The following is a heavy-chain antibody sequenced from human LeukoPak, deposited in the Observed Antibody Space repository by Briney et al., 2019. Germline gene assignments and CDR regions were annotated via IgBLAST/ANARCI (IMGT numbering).Heavy chain of an antibody. J-gene: IGHJ4*02. Sequence: GGSLRLSCAASGFTFSSYWMHWVRQAPGKGLVWVSRINSDRSSTSYADSVKGRFTISRDNAKNTLYLQMNSLRAEDTAVYYCARAFGGVIVFFDYWGQGTLVTVSS. D-gene: IGHD3-16*02. CDR3: ARAFGGVIVFFDY. CDR1: GFTFSSYW. CDR2: INSDRSST. V-gene: IGHV3-74*01.